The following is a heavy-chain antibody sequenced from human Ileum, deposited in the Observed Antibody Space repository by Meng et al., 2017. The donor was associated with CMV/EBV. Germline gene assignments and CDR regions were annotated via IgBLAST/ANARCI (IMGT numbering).Heavy chain of an antibody. Sequence: GESLKISCEASGFNFNNYALNWVRQAPGKGLEWVSTTSVSGGTTYYADSVRGRFTVSRDNSRRTLYLQMSSLRAEDTALYYCAKGMYYYDSSGYRLFDSWGQGTLVTVSS. CDR2: TSVSGGTT. CDR3: AKGMYYYDSSGYRLFDS. CDR1: GFNFNNYA. J-gene: IGHJ4*02. D-gene: IGHD3-22*01. V-gene: IGHV3-23*01.